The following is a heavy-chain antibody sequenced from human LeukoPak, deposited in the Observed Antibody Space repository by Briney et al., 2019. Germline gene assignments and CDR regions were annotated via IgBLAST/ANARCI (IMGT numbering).Heavy chain of an antibody. CDR3: AKWVYATYYFDY. CDR1: GFTFDDYA. CDR2: ISGSGGST. Sequence: GRSLRLSCAASGFTFDDYAMHWVRQAPGKGLEWVSAISGSGGSTYYADSVKGRFTISRDNSKNTLYLQMNSLRAEDTAVYYCAKWVYATYYFDYWGQGTLVTVSS. J-gene: IGHJ4*02. D-gene: IGHD2-8*01. V-gene: IGHV3-23*01.